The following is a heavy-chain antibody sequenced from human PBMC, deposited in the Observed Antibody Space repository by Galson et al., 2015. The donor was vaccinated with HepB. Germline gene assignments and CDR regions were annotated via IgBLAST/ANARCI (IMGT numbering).Heavy chain of an antibody. D-gene: IGHD2-2*01. CDR3: ARGSYCSSTSCYLWRAFDI. CDR2: IIPIFGTA. Sequence: SVKVSCKASGGTFSSYAISWVRQAPGQGLEWMGGIIPIFGTANYAQKFQGRVTITADESTSTAYMELSSLRSEDTAVYYCARGSYCSSTSCYLWRAFDIWGQGTMVTVSS. J-gene: IGHJ3*02. CDR1: GGTFSSYA. V-gene: IGHV1-69*13.